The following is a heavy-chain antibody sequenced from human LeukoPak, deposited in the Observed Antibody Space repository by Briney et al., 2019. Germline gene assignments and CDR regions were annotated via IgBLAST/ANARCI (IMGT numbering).Heavy chain of an antibody. J-gene: IGHJ4*02. CDR1: GVSFSGNY. CDR3: ARMRCSPGDDSCYNY. Sequence: SETLSLTCGVRGVSFSGNYWSWIRQSPGKGLEWSGETYKTNYTTYNPSLKSRVTIWADTSVSNLSLAVTTVTAADTAIYYCARMRCSPGDDSCYNYWGRGTLVTVSS. V-gene: IGHV4-34*01. CDR2: TYKTNYT. D-gene: IGHD2-21*01.